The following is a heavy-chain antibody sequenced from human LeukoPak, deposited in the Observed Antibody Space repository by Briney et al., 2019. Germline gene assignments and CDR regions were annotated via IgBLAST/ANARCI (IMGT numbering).Heavy chain of an antibody. CDR1: GFTFSSYA. J-gene: IGHJ6*03. Sequence: PGGSLRLSCAASGFTFSSYAMSWVRQAPGKGLEWVSAISGSGGSTYYADSVKGRFTISRDNSKNTLYLQMNSLRAEDTAVYYCAKDGRITIFGVVIVRDYYMDVWGKGTTVTVSS. D-gene: IGHD3-3*01. CDR3: AKDGRITIFGVVIVRDYYMDV. CDR2: ISGSGGST. V-gene: IGHV3-23*01.